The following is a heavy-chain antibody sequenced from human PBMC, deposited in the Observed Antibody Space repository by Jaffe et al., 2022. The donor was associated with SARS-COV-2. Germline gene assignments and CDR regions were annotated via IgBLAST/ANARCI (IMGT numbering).Heavy chain of an antibody. CDR3: ARDHDFWSGFGNYYYYYGMDV. CDR1: GFTFSSYW. Sequence: EVQLVESGGGLVQPGGSLRLSCAASGFTFSSYWMSWVRQAPGKGLEWVANIKQDGSEKYYVDSVKGRFTISRDNAKNSLYLQMNSLRAEDTAVYYCARDHDFWSGFGNYYYYYGMDVWGQGTTVTVSS. CDR2: IKQDGSEK. D-gene: IGHD3-3*01. V-gene: IGHV3-7*03. J-gene: IGHJ6*02.